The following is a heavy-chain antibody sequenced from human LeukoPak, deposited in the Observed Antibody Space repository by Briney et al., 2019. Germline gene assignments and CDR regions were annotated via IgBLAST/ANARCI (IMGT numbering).Heavy chain of an antibody. V-gene: IGHV3-30*18. CDR2: ISYDGSNK. Sequence: GGSLRLSCAASGFTFSSYGMHWVRQAPGKGLEWVAVISYDGSNKYYADSVKGRFTISRDNSKNTLYLQMNSLRAEDTAVYYCAKWGTGQWLATDYYYYGMDVWGQGTTVTVSS. J-gene: IGHJ6*02. CDR1: GFTFSSYG. CDR3: AKWGTGQWLATDYYYYGMDV. D-gene: IGHD6-19*01.